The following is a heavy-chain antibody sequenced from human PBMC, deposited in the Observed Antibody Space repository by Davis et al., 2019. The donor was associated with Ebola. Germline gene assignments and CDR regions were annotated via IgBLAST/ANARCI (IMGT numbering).Heavy chain of an antibody. J-gene: IGHJ3*02. D-gene: IGHD3-10*01. V-gene: IGHV4-30-4*01. CDR3: ARGDGDTGGVFDI. Sequence: PSETLSLTCTVSGGSISSGDYYWTWIRQPPGKGLEWIGYIYYSGSIFYNPSLKSRLTISVDTSRKQFSLRLSSVTAADTAVYYCARGDGDTGGVFDIWGQGTMVTVSS. CDR1: GGSISSGDYY. CDR2: IYYSGSI.